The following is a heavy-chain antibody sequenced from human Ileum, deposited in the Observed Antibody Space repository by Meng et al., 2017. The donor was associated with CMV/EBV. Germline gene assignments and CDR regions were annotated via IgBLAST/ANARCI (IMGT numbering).Heavy chain of an antibody. V-gene: IGHV4-4*07. Sequence: QPQEPGQRLQRPSQTLSLTCTVPGGSLTSYYWTWIRQPAGKGLEWIGRIHPTGTTDDNPSLRSRVSMSLDKSKNQFSLKLTSVTAADTAVYYCARAAARGVPVDLWGQGTLVTVSS. CDR2: IHPTGTT. CDR3: ARAAARGVPVDL. J-gene: IGHJ5*02. CDR1: GGSLTSYY. D-gene: IGHD3-10*01.